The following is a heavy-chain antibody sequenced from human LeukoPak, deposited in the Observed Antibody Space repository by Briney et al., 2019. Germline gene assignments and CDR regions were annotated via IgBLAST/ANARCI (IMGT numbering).Heavy chain of an antibody. CDR1: GGSISSYY. CDR3: ATQRGTARSFDY. D-gene: IGHD1/OR15-1a*01. J-gene: IGHJ4*02. Sequence: PSETLSLTCTVSGGSISSYYWSWIRQPPGKGLEWIGYIYYSGSTNYNPSLKSRVTISIDTSKNQFSLKLGSVTAADTAVYYCATQRGTARSFDYWGQGTLVTVSS. V-gene: IGHV4-59*08. CDR2: IYYSGST.